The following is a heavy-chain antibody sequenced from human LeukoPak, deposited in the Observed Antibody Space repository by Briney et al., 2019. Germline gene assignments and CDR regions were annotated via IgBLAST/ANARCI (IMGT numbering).Heavy chain of an antibody. CDR2: ISSSRSYI. D-gene: IGHD1-26*01. CDR1: GFTFSSYS. CDR3: AKSGIVGASSNDAFDI. Sequence: GGSLRLSCAASGFTFSSYSMNWVRQAPGKGLEWVSSISSSRSYIYYADSVKGRFTISRDNAKKSLYLQMNSLRAEDTALYYCAKSGIVGASSNDAFDIWGQGTIVTVSS. V-gene: IGHV3-21*04. J-gene: IGHJ3*02.